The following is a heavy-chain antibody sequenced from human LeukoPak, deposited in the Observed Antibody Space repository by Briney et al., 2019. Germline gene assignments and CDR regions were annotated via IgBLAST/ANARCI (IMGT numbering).Heavy chain of an antibody. V-gene: IGHV3-53*01. CDR1: GVTVSSNY. Sequence: GGSLGLSCAASGVTVSSNYMSWVRQAPGKGLEWVSVIYSGGSTYYADSVKGRFTISRDNSKNTLYLQMNSLGAEDTAVYYCARGPYGSGSYPFDYWGQGTLVTVSS. D-gene: IGHD3-10*01. CDR3: ARGPYGSGSYPFDY. CDR2: IYSGGST. J-gene: IGHJ4*02.